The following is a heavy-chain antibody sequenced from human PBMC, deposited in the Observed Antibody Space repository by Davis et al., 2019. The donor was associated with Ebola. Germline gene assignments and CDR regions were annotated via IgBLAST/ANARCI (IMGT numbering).Heavy chain of an antibody. CDR2: IYYTGTT. CDR3: ARANDFWSGTNWFDP. Sequence: SETLSLTCTVSGGSISSGGYSWSWIRQPPGKGLEWIGYIYYTGTTNFNPFLKSRVTLSVHTSENKFSLKLSSVTAADTAVYYCARANDFWSGTNWFDPWGQGTLVTVSS. D-gene: IGHD3-3*01. CDR1: GGSISSGGYS. V-gene: IGHV4-61*08. J-gene: IGHJ5*02.